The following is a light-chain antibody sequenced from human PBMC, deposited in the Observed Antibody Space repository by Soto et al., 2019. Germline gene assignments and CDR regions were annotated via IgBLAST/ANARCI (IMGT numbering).Light chain of an antibody. CDR3: AAWDDSLSGWV. J-gene: IGLJ3*02. CDR2: RTN. CDR1: SSNIGGNY. Sequence: QLVLTQPPSASGTPGQRVTISCSGSSSNIGGNYVFWYQQVPGTAPKLLIYRTNQRPSGVPDRFSGSKSGTSASLAISGLRSEDEADYYCAAWDDSLSGWVFGGGTKLTVL. V-gene: IGLV1-47*01.